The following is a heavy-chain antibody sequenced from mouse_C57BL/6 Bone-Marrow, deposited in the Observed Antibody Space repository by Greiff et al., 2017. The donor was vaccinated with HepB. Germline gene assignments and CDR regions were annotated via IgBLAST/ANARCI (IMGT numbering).Heavy chain of an antibody. V-gene: IGHV5-16*01. CDR3: ARDRSGSSYNWYFDV. J-gene: IGHJ1*03. Sequence: EVQLVESEGGLVQPGSSMKLSCTASGFTFSDYYMAWVRQVPEKGLEWVANINYDGSSTYYLDSLKSRFIISRDNAKNILYLQMSGLKSEDTATYYCARDRSGSSYNWYFDVWGTGTTVTVSS. CDR1: GFTFSDYY. CDR2: INYDGSST. D-gene: IGHD1-1*01.